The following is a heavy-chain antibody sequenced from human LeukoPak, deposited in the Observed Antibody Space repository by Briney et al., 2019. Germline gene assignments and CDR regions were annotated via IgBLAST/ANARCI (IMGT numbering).Heavy chain of an antibody. CDR3: ARIKRENIAAAGTVDY. V-gene: IGHV3-48*01. J-gene: IGHJ4*02. D-gene: IGHD6-13*01. CDR1: GFTFSSYS. CDR2: ISSSSSTI. Sequence: GGSLRLSCAASGFTFSSYSMTWVRQAPGKGLEWVSYISSSSSTIYYADSVKGRFTISRDNAKNSLYLQMNSLRAEDTAVYYCARIKRENIAAAGTVDYWGQGTLVTVSS.